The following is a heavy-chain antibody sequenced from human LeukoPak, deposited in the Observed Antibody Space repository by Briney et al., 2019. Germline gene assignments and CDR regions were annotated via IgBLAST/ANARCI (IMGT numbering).Heavy chain of an antibody. CDR2: IKPDGSEK. J-gene: IGHJ5*01. CDR1: GFVFSASY. CDR3: VRGGTYWTVS. Sequence: GGSLRLSSAASGFVFSASYMSWVRKAPGKGLEWVATIKPDGSEKYHVDSVSGRFTISRDNTNDSLFLQMNSLRVDDTAVYYCVRGGTYWTVSWGQGTLVNVS. V-gene: IGHV3-7*01.